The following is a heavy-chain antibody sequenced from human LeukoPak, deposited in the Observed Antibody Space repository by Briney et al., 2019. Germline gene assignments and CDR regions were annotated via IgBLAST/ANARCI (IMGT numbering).Heavy chain of an antibody. Sequence: APVKVSCKASGYTFTGYYMHWVRQAPGQGLEWMGWINPNSGGTNYAQKFQGRVTMTRDTSISTAYMELSRLRSDDTAVYYCARDRGIAAAGNWFDPWGQGTLVTVSS. CDR3: ARDRGIAAAGNWFDP. CDR1: GYTFTGYY. J-gene: IGHJ5*02. D-gene: IGHD6-13*01. CDR2: INPNSGGT. V-gene: IGHV1-2*02.